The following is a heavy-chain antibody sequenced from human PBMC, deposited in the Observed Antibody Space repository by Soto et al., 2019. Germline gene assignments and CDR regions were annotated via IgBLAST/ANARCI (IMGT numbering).Heavy chain of an antibody. CDR3: ATKTGGGWQDGIAV. V-gene: IGHV4-39*01. CDR2: IYYSGST. CDR1: GGSISSSRYY. J-gene: IGHJ6*02. D-gene: IGHD6-19*01. Sequence: SETLSLTCTVSGGSISSSRYYWGWIRQPPGKGLEWIGSIYYSGSTYYNASLKSRVTISVDTSKNQFSLKLSSVTAADTAVYYCATKTGGGWQDGIAVRAQRTTDPVSS.